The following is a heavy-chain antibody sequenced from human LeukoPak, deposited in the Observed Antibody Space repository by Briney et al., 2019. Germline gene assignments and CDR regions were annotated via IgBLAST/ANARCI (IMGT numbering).Heavy chain of an antibody. CDR1: GGTFSSYA. D-gene: IGHD2-2*01. V-gene: IGHV1-69*05. Sequence: SVKVSCKASGGTFSSYAISWVRQAPGQGLEWMGGIIPIFGTANYAQKFQGRVTITTDESTSTAYVELSSLRSEDTAVYYCARGLVPAAIGPSADYYYYYYMDVWGKGTTVTVSS. CDR3: ARGLVPAAIGPSADYYYYYYMDV. J-gene: IGHJ6*03. CDR2: IIPIFGTA.